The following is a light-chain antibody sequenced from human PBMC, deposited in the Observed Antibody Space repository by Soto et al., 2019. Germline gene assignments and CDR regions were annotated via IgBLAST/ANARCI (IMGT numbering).Light chain of an antibody. CDR3: QSYDTHTVV. J-gene: IGLJ2*01. CDR1: SGSIGINS. Sequence: NFMLTQPHSVSESPGKTVTISCTRSSGSIGINSVQWYQQRPGSAPTTVIYADDQRPSGVPNRFAGSIDRSSNSASLTISGLQTEDEDDCSCQSYDTHTVVLGGGTKRTVL. V-gene: IGLV6-57*04. CDR2: ADD.